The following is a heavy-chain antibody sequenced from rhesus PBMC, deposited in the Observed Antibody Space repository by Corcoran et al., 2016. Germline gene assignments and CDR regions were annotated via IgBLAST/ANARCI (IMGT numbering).Heavy chain of an antibody. V-gene: IGHV4-93*02. CDR1: AVSIRRDYW. D-gene: IGHD3-34*01. CDR2: INGRYGTT. J-gene: IGHJ5-1*01. Sequence: QVQLQESGPAVVKPSETLSLPCAVSAVSIRRDYWWSWLRQSPGKGLKWIGGINGRYGTTEYNPPRKGRGTISIATSKNQCALRLTSVPAADTAVYYCARQEGGEQGSFDVWGPGVPVTVS. CDR3: ARQEGGEQGSFDV.